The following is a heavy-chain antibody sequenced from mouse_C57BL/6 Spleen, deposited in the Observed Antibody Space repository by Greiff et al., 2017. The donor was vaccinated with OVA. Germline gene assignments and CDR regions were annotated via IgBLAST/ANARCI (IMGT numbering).Heavy chain of an antibody. D-gene: IGHD1-1*01. CDR1: GFTFSDYG. Sequence: EVQRVESGGGLVKPGGSLKLSCAASGFTFSDYGMHWVRQAPEQGLEWVAYISSGSSTIYYADTVKGRFTIARDKAKNTLFLQMTSLRSEDTAMYYCARAGSSSWYFDVWGTGTTVTVSS. CDR2: ISSGSSTI. CDR3: ARAGSSSWYFDV. V-gene: IGHV5-17*01. J-gene: IGHJ1*03.